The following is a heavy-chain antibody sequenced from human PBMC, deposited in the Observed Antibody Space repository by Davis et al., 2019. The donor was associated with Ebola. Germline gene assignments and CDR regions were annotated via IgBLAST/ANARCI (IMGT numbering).Heavy chain of an antibody. Sequence: GGSLRLSCAASGFTFSSYAMHWVRQAPGKGLEWVAVISYDGSNKYYADSVKGRFTISRDNAKNSLYLQMNSLRPEDTAVYYCAGGKDSTGWYGDDAFDFWGPGTMVTVSS. D-gene: IGHD6-19*01. CDR1: GFTFSSYA. V-gene: IGHV3-30*04. J-gene: IGHJ3*01. CDR2: ISYDGSNK. CDR3: AGGKDSTGWYGDDAFDF.